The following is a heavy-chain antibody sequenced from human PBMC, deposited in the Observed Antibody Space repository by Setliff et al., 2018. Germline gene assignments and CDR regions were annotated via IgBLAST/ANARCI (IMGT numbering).Heavy chain of an antibody. CDR3: ARDGVFYAMDV. D-gene: IGHD3-10*01. CDR1: GFSYSNCW. J-gene: IGHJ6*02. V-gene: IGHV3-48*03. Sequence: PGGSLRLSCTASGFSYSNCWVSWVRQAPGKGLEWLSKISGDGTTIYYADSVRGRFTISRDNAKNSLFLQMNSLRAEDTALYYCARDGVFYAMDVWGRGTTVTVSS. CDR2: ISGDGTTI.